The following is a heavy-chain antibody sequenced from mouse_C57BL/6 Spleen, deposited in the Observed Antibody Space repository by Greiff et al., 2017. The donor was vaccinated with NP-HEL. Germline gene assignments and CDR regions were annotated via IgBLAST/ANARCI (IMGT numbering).Heavy chain of an antibody. CDR3: AIPTTDYFDY. CDR2: IDPSDSYT. Sequence: QVQLQQPGAELVRPGTSVKLSCKASGYTFTSYWMHWVKQRPGQGLEWIGVIDPSDSYTNYNQKFKGKATLTVDTSSSTAYMQLSSLTSEDSAVYDCAIPTTDYFDYWGQGTTLTVSS. J-gene: IGHJ2*01. D-gene: IGHD1-1*01. CDR1: GYTFTSYW. V-gene: IGHV1-59*01.